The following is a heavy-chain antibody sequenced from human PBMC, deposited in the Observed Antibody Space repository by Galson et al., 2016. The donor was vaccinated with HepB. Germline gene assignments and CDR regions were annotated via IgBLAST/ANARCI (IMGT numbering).Heavy chain of an antibody. CDR3: ESRGSSLYIG. Sequence: SLRLSCAASGFSFSSSWMHWVRQAPGTGLVWVSRIDRYGSSTGYADSVKGRFTISRDNAKNTLFLHMNSLRVEDTAVYYCESRGSSLYIGWGQGTLVTVSS. CDR2: IDRYGSST. D-gene: IGHD6-13*01. CDR1: GFSFSSSW. V-gene: IGHV3-74*01. J-gene: IGHJ4*02.